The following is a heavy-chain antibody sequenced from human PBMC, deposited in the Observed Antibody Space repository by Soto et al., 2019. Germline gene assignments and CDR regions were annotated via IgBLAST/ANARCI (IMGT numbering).Heavy chain of an antibody. J-gene: IGHJ4*02. Sequence: PGESLKISCKGSGYSFTSYWIGWVRQMPGKGLEWMGIIYPGDSDTRYSPSFQGQVTISADKSISTAYLQWSSLKASDTAMYYCARRLGYGGSKYYFDYWGQGTLVTVSS. D-gene: IGHD2-15*01. CDR3: ARRLGYGGSKYYFDY. V-gene: IGHV5-51*01. CDR1: GYSFTSYW. CDR2: IYPGDSDT.